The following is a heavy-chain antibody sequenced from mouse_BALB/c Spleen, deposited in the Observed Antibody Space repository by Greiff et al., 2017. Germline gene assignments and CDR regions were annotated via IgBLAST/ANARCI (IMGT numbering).Heavy chain of an antibody. CDR2: INRGSSSI. V-gene: IGHV4-2*02. J-gene: IGHJ4*01. D-gene: IGHD2-4*01. CDR1: GFDFSRYW. CDR3: ARLANYDYERGYAMDY. Sequence: DVHLVESGGGLVQPGGSLNLSCAASGFDFSRYWMSWARQAPGKGQEWIGEINRGSSSINSTPSLKDKFIISRDNAKNTLYLQMSKVRSEDTALYYCARLANYDYERGYAMDYWGQGTSVTVAS.